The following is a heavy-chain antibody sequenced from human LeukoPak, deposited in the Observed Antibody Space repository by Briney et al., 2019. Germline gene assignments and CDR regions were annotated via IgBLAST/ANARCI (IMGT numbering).Heavy chain of an antibody. J-gene: IGHJ3*02. V-gene: IGHV3-21*01. CDR1: GFTFSTYS. CDR3: ASPVVVAATDAFDI. CDR2: TSNSGSYI. D-gene: IGHD2-15*01. Sequence: GGSLRLSCAASGFTFSTYSMNWVRQAPGKGLEWVSSTSNSGSYIYYADSVKGRFTISRDNAKNSLYLQMNSLRAEDTAVYYCASPVVVAATDAFDIWGQGTMVTVSS.